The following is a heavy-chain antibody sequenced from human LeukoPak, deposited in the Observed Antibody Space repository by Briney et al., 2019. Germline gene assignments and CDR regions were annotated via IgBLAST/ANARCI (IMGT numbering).Heavy chain of an antibody. CDR1: GYTFTSYY. V-gene: IGHV1-46*01. J-gene: IGHJ3*02. CDR2: INPSGGST. Sequence: ASVKVSCKASGYTFTSYYMHWVRQAPGQGLEWMGIINPSGGSTSYAQKFQGRVTMTRDTSTSTVYMELSSLRSEDTAVYYCARPYYYDSSVNRGAFAFDIWGQGTMVTVSS. D-gene: IGHD3-22*01. CDR3: ARPYYYDSSVNRGAFAFDI.